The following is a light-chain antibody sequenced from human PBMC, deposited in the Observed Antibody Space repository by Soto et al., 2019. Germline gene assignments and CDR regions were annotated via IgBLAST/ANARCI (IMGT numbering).Light chain of an antibody. CDR2: VNSDGSL. J-gene: IGLJ3*02. CDR1: SGHSNYA. Sequence: QAVVTQSPSASASLGASVKLTCTLSSGHSNYAIAWHQQQPEKGPQYLMKVNSDGSLSKGDGIPDRFSGSSSEAERYLTISSLQSEDEADYYCQTWGTGIRVFGGGTKLTVL. V-gene: IGLV4-69*02. CDR3: QTWGTGIRV.